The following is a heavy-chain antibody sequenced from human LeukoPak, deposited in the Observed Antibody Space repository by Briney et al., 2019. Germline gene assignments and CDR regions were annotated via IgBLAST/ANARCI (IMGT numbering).Heavy chain of an antibody. V-gene: IGHV1-69*04. CDR1: GGTFSSYA. D-gene: IGHD5-18*01. Sequence: ASVKVSCKASGGTFSSYAISWVRQAPGQGLEWMGRIIPIFGIANYAQKFQGRVTITADKSTSTAYMELSSLRSEDTAVYYCATGYSYGYLLNDWGQGTLVTVSP. CDR2: IIPIFGIA. J-gene: IGHJ4*02. CDR3: ATGYSYGYLLND.